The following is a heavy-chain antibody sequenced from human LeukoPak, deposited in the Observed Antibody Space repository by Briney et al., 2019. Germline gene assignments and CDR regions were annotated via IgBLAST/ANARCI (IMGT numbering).Heavy chain of an antibody. CDR2: IWPDGINQ. V-gene: IGHV3-33*01. J-gene: IGHJ4*02. CDR3: ARDLIVGTTIRYYFDY. CDR1: GFTFSNYG. Sequence: GGSLRLSCAASGFTFSNYGMHWVRQAPGKGLDWVAAIWPDGINQDYADSVKGRFTISRDNAKNSLYLQMNSLRAEDTAVYYCARDLIVGTTIRYYFDYWGQGTLVTVSS. D-gene: IGHD1-26*01.